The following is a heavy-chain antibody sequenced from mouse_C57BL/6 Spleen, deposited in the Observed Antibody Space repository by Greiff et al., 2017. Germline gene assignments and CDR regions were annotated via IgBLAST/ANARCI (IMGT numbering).Heavy chain of an antibody. J-gene: IGHJ4*01. V-gene: IGHV2-2*01. CDR1: GFSLTSYG. D-gene: IGHD2-3*01. CDR2: IWSGGST. CDR3: ARWMVTGYYYAMDY. Sequence: VNLMESGPGLVQPSQSLSITCTVSGFSLTSYGVHWVRQSPGKGLEWLGVIWSGGSTDYNAAFISRRSISKDNSKSQVFFKMNSLQADDTAIYYCARWMVTGYYYAMDYWGQGTSVTVSS.